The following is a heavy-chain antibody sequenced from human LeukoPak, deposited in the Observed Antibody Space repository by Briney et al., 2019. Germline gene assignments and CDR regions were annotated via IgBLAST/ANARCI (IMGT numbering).Heavy chain of an antibody. Sequence: PGGSPRLSCAASGFTFSSYAMHWVRQAPGKGVEWVAVISYDGSNKYYADSVKGRFTISRDNSKNTLYLQMNSLRAEDTAVYYCARVREVGATIGYYGMDVWGQGTTVTVSS. CDR2: ISYDGSNK. D-gene: IGHD1-26*01. J-gene: IGHJ6*02. V-gene: IGHV3-30-3*01. CDR3: ARVREVGATIGYYGMDV. CDR1: GFTFSSYA.